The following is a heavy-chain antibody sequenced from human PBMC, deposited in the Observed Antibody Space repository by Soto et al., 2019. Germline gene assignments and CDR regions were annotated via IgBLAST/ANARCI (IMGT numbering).Heavy chain of an antibody. V-gene: IGHV4-4*07. Sequence: SETLSLNCSVSGASISNFYRSWIRQSAGKGLEWIGRLYTRGTTDYNPSLKSRVTMSIDTSKNRVSLSLTSVTAADTAVYYCAKGGTYYFDSWGQGIVVTVSS. D-gene: IGHD3-16*01. J-gene: IGHJ4*02. CDR1: GASISNFY. CDR2: LYTRGTT. CDR3: AKGGTYYFDS.